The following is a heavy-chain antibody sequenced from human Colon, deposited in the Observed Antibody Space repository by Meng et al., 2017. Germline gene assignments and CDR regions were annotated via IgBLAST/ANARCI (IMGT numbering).Heavy chain of an antibody. CDR2: MNRNNGNT. CDR3: ARAAMLDS. Sequence: QVQTVQPGSVVRPPGAAVKVTCKASRYTFSSADVNWVRQATGRGLVWLGWMNRNNGNTGSAQKFQGRVSVTRDTSIGTAYKKLSGLTSGDTDVYYCARAAMLDSWGQGTLVTVSS. D-gene: IGHD2-2*01. V-gene: IGHV1-8*01. CDR1: RYTFSSAD. J-gene: IGHJ5*01.